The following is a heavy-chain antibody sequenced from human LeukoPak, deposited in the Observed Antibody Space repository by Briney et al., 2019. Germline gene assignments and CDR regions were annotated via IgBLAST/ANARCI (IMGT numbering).Heavy chain of an antibody. J-gene: IGHJ3*02. CDR1: GYTFTAYC. Sequence: ASVKVSCKASGYTFTAYCMHWVRQAPGQGPEWMGRINPNSGGTNYALNFQGRVTMTRDTSISTAYMELSRLRSDDTAVYYCARKYYCDSSGYYYDDAFDIWGQGTMVTVSS. CDR2: INPNSGGT. D-gene: IGHD3-22*01. CDR3: ARKYYCDSSGYYYDDAFDI. V-gene: IGHV1-2*06.